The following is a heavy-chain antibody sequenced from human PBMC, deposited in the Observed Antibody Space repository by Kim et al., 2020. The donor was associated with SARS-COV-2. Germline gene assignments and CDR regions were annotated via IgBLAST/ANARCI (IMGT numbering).Heavy chain of an antibody. CDR2: T. CDR3: AKGEWLLYFDY. Sequence: TYYADSVKGRFTISRDNSKNTLYLQMNSLRAEDTAVYYCAKGEWLLYFDYWGQGTLVTVSS. V-gene: IGHV3-23*01. J-gene: IGHJ4*02. D-gene: IGHD3-3*01.